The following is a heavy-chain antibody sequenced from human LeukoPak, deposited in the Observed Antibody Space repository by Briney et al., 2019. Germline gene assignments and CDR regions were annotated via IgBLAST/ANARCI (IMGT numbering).Heavy chain of an antibody. Sequence: ASVKVSCKASGYTFTSYGISWVRQAPGQGLEWMGWIHPSTGNPTYAQGFTGRFVFSLDTSVSTTYLQISSLKAEDTAVYYCARAYQRLGDLSLPDYWGQGTLVTVSS. V-gene: IGHV7-4-1*02. J-gene: IGHJ4*02. CDR2: IHPSTGNP. CDR1: GYTFTSYG. CDR3: ARAYQRLGDLSLPDY. D-gene: IGHD3-16*02.